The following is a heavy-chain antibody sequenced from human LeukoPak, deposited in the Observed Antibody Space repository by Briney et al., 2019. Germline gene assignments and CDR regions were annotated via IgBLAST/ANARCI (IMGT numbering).Heavy chain of an antibody. J-gene: IGHJ6*04. Sequence: GGSLRLSCTASGFSFSNYGMQWVRQAPDKGLEWLAFIRYDGKTIYYADSVKGRFTISRDNPKNTLYLQMNSLRAEDTAVYYCAELGITMIGGVWGKGTTVTTSS. D-gene: IGHD3-10*02. V-gene: IGHV3-30*02. CDR3: AELGITMIGGV. CDR1: GFSFSNYG. CDR2: IRYDGKTI.